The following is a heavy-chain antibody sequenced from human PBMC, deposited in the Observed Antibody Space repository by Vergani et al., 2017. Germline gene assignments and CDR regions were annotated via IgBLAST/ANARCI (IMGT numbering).Heavy chain of an antibody. CDR1: GGSITSNHYY. V-gene: IGHV4-39*07. J-gene: IGHJ6*02. CDR3: ARVMYRDEASTGYRLEGMDI. Sequence: QVQLQESGPGLVKPSQTLSLTCTVSGGSITSNHYYWGWIRQPPGKGLEWIGSIYHSGSTYYNPSLKSRVTISVDTSKNQFSLKLSSVTAADTAVYFCARVMYRDEASTGYRLEGMDIWGQGTTVTISS. CDR2: IYHSGST. D-gene: IGHD3-9*01.